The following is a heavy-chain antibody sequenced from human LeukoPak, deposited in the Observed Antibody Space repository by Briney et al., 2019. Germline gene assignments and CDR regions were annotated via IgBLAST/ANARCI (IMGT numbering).Heavy chain of an antibody. CDR2: ISGSGAST. J-gene: IGHJ4*02. CDR3: AKDVGKWESLHFFDY. D-gene: IGHD1-26*01. V-gene: IGHV3-23*01. Sequence: PGGSLRLSCLTSGFTLSTNAMSWVRQAPGKGLEWISGISGSGASTYYADSVKGRYTISRDDSRNTLYLQMNSVRGDYTAVYYCAKDVGKWESLHFFDYWGQGTLVTVSS. CDR1: GFTLSTNA.